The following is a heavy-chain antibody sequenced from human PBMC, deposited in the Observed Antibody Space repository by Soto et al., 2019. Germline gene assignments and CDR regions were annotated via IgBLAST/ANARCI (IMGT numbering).Heavy chain of an antibody. CDR2: INWNGGSI. J-gene: IGHJ6*02. Sequence: GGSLRLSCAASGFSLDDYGMSWVRQVPGKGLEWVSGINWNGGSIAYADSVKGRFTISRDNAKNSLYLQMNSLRAEDTAVYYCARGSPGVWGQGTTVTVSS. CDR3: ARGSPGV. V-gene: IGHV3-20*04. CDR1: GFSLDDYG.